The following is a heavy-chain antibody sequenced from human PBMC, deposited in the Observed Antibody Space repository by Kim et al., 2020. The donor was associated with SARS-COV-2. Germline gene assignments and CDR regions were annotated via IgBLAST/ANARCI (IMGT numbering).Heavy chain of an antibody. CDR1: GFTFTGSA. D-gene: IGHD3-22*01. CDR2: IRSAAENYAT. CDR3: TTMQYDTGGYYLAGLDY. J-gene: IGHJ4*02. V-gene: IGHV3-73*01. Sequence: GGSLRLSCAASGFTFTGSAMHWVRQASGKGLEWVGRIRSAAENYATIYGASLKGRFTMSRDDSKNMAYLQMNSLRTEDTAVYYCTTMQYDTGGYYLAGLDYWGQGIQVTVSS.